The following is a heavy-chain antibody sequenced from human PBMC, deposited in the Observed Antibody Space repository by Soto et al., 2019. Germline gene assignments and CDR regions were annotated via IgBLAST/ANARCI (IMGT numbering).Heavy chain of an antibody. V-gene: IGHV1-69*13. Sequence: SVKVSCKASGVAFSSHAISWVRQAPGQGLEWMGGIIPGFGAANYAQKFQGRVTIIADESTGTAYMEVSNLRSDDTAIYYCARDAVAGSWYFDFWGKGTLVTVSS. D-gene: IGHD6-19*01. CDR2: IIPGFGAA. J-gene: IGHJ4*02. CDR3: ARDAVAGSWYFDF. CDR1: GVAFSSHA.